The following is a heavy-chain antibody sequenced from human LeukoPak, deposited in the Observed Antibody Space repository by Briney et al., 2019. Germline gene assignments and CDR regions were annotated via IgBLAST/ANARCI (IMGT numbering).Heavy chain of an antibody. CDR1: GYTFTSYG. Sequence: ASVKVSCKASGYTFTSYGISWVRQAPGQGLEWMGWISAYNGNTNYAQKLQGRVTMTTDTSTSTAYMELRSLRSDDTAVYYCARDHEWFGEDKLNPYFDYWGQGTLVTVSS. D-gene: IGHD3-10*01. J-gene: IGHJ4*02. V-gene: IGHV1-18*01. CDR3: ARDHEWFGEDKLNPYFDY. CDR2: ISAYNGNT.